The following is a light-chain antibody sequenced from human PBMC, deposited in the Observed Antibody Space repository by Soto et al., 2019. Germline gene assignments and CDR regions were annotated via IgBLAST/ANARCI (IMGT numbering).Light chain of an antibody. CDR3: QQFSSYPLT. V-gene: IGKV3-20*01. CDR2: DAS. J-gene: IGKJ4*01. Sequence: EFVLTQSPGTLSLSPGERATRSWRASQTVRNNYLAWYQQKPGQAPRLLIYDASSRATGIPDRFSGSGSGTDFTLTISRLEPEDFAVYYCQQFSSYPLTFGGGTKVDIK. CDR1: QTVRNNY.